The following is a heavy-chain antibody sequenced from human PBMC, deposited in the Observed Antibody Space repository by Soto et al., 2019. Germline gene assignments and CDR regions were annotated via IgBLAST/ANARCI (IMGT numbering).Heavy chain of an antibody. CDR1: GGSISSAYHY. Sequence: QVQLQESGPGLVKPSQTLSLTCNVSGGSISSAYHYWSWIRQHAGQGLEWIGHIYYSGSTYYNPSLKSRVSISVDTSKNQFSLKLSSVTAADTAVYYCASQTAVTTVASDLYYFDYWGQGTLVTVSS. CDR2: IYYSGST. CDR3: ASQTAVTTVASDLYYFDY. J-gene: IGHJ4*02. V-gene: IGHV4-31*03. D-gene: IGHD4-17*01.